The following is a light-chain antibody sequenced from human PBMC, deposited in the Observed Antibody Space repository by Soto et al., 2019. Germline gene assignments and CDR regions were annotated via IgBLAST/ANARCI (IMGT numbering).Light chain of an antibody. J-gene: IGLJ3*02. V-gene: IGLV2-14*01. CDR2: EVN. CDR3: AAWDDTLSGRV. Sequence: QSALTQPASVSASPGQSITISCTGTSSDVGGYKFVSWYQHHPGKAPKLMIYEVNNRPSGVSNRFSGSKSGNTASLTISGLQPEDEADYYCAAWDDTLSGRVFGGGTKLTVL. CDR1: SSDVGGYKF.